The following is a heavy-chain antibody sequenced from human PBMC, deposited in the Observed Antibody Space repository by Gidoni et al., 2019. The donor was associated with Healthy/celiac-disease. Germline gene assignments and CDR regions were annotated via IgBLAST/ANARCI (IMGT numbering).Heavy chain of an antibody. V-gene: IGHV1-69*01. Sequence: QVQLVQSGAEVKKPGSSVKVSCKASGGTFSSYAISWVRQAPGQGLEWMGGIIPIFCTANYAQKFQGRVTITADESTSTAYMELSSLRSEDTAVYYCARDGCSGGSCFEGYYYYGMDVWGQGTTVTVSS. CDR1: GGTFSSYA. CDR3: ARDGCSGGSCFEGYYYYGMDV. D-gene: IGHD2-15*01. J-gene: IGHJ6*02. CDR2: IIPIFCTA.